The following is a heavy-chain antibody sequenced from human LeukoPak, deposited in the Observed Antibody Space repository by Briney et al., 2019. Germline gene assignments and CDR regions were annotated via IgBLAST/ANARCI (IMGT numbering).Heavy chain of an antibody. CDR2: VNNDGSGT. Sequence: GGSLRLSCAASGFTFTNYWMHWVRHVPGKGLEWVSRVNNDGSGTSYADSVKGRFTVSRDNAKNTVSLQMNNLRAEDTALYYCAKDATAVPGTVYMDVWGKGTTVTISS. V-gene: IGHV3-74*01. D-gene: IGHD6-13*01. J-gene: IGHJ6*03. CDR3: AKDATAVPGTVYMDV. CDR1: GFTFTNYW.